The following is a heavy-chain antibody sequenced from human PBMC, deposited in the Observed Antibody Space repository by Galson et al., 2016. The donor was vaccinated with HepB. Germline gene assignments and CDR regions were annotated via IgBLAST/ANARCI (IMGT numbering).Heavy chain of an antibody. CDR3: ARDKSPIVVVPGANSYYYYYGMDV. CDR1: GYTLSTYG. D-gene: IGHD2-2*01. Sequence: SVKVSCKASGYTLSTYGITWVRQAPGQGLEWMGWISGYNGITNYAQMLQGRVTMTTDTSTATAFMELRSLGSDDTAVYYCARDKSPIVVVPGANSYYYYYGMDVWGEGTTVTVSS. J-gene: IGHJ6*04. V-gene: IGHV1-18*01. CDR2: ISGYNGIT.